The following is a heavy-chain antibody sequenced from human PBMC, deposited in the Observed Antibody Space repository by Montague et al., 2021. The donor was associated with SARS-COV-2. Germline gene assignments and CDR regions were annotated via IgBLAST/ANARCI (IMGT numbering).Heavy chain of an antibody. CDR3: AHSLLLSSLGDFDS. CDR1: GFSLISDGMG. V-gene: IGHV2-5*01. CDR2: IFWNXDK. Sequence: PALVKPTQTLTLTCTFSGFSLISDGMGVGWIRQPPGKALEWLALIFWNXDKRYNSSLKNRLTVTKDTSKNQVVLTMTNMDPLDTGTYYCAHSLLLSSLGDFDSWGQGTLVTVAS. J-gene: IGHJ4*02. D-gene: IGHD7-27*01.